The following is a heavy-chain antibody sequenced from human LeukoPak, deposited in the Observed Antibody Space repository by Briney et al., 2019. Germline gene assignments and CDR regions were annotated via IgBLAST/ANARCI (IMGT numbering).Heavy chain of an antibody. V-gene: IGHV3-21*01. Sequence: GGSLRLSCAGSGVALKSYSLTWVRQAPGKGLEWVSSISSTSAYIHYADSVKGRFTISRDNVDNVLYLEMNSLGAEDTATYYCARVAVSGPTGWFDSWGQGTLVIVSS. CDR1: GVALKSYS. CDR3: ARVAVSGPTGWFDS. J-gene: IGHJ5*01. D-gene: IGHD2-8*02. CDR2: ISSTSAYI.